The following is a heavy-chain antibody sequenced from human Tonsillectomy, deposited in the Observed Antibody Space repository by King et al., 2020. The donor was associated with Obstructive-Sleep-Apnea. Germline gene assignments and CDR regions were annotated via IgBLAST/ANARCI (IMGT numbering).Heavy chain of an antibody. Sequence: VQLVESGGGVVQPGRSLRLSCAASGFTFSSYAMHWVRQAPGKGLEWVAVISYDGSNKYYADSVKGRFTISRDNSKNTLYLQMNSLRAEDTAGYYCAGDWTGSSFWSGYYTGYGYWGQGTLVTVSS. V-gene: IGHV3-30*04. CDR3: AGDWTGSSFWSGYYTGYGY. CDR1: GFTFSSYA. D-gene: IGHD3-3*01. J-gene: IGHJ4*02. CDR2: ISYDGSNK.